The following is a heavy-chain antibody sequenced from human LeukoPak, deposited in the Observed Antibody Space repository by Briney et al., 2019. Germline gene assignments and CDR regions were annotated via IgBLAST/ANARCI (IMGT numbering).Heavy chain of an antibody. V-gene: IGHV1-69*05. CDR2: IIPIFGTA. D-gene: IGHD6-6*01. CDR1: GGTFSSYA. CDR3: ARVGYSSSRLDAFDI. Sequence: ASVKVSCKASGGTFSSYAISWVRQAPGQGLEWMGGIIPIFGTANYAQKFQGRVTITTDESTSTAYMELSSLRSEDTAVYYCARVGYSSSRLDAFDIWGQGTMVTVSS. J-gene: IGHJ3*02.